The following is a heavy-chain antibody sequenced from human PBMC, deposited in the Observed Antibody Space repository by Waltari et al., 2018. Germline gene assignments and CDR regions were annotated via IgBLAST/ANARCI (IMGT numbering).Heavy chain of an antibody. D-gene: IGHD6-6*01. Sequence: EVQLVQSGAEVKQPGESLKISCKGSGYSFTSSWIVRVRQMPGKGLEWMGIIYPGDSDTRYSPSFQGQVTISADKSISTAYLQWSSLKASDTAMYYCARREKAARHYYFDYWGQGTLVTVSS. CDR1: GYSFTSSW. V-gene: IGHV5-51*01. CDR2: IYPGDSDT. CDR3: ARREKAARHYYFDY. J-gene: IGHJ4*02.